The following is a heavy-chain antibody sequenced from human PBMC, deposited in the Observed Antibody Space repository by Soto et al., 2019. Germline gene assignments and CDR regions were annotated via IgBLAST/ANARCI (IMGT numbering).Heavy chain of an antibody. D-gene: IGHD3-10*01. CDR3: AKVRSQRYYYYGMDV. CDR2: ISGSGGST. CDR1: GFTFSSYA. J-gene: IGHJ6*02. Sequence: PGGSLRLSCAASGFTFSSYAMSWVRQAPGKGLEWVSAISGSGGSTYYADSVKGRFTISRDNSKNTLYLQMNSLRAEDTAVYYCAKVRSQRYYYYGMDVWGQGTTVTVSS. V-gene: IGHV3-23*01.